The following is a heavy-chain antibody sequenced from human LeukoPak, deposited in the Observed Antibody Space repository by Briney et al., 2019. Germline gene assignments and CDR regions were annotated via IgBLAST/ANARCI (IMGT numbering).Heavy chain of an antibody. CDR1: GFTFSTYA. V-gene: IGHV3-30-3*01. CDR3: ARDAGRGYLDWLQPTHFDY. D-gene: IGHD3-9*01. Sequence: GRSLRLSCAASGFTFSTYAIHWVRQAPGKGLEWVAVISYDGSNKYYADSVKGRFTISRDNSKNTLYLQMNSLRAEDTAVYYCARDAGRGYLDWLQPTHFDYWGQGTLVTVSS. J-gene: IGHJ4*02. CDR2: ISYDGSNK.